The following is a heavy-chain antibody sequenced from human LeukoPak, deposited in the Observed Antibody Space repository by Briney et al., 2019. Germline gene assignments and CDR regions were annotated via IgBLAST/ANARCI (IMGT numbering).Heavy chain of an antibody. J-gene: IGHJ4*02. D-gene: IGHD2-15*01. CDR3: ARVGCSGCTCYDY. CDR1: GFTLSSYS. CDR2: ISSGSNYI. V-gene: IGHV3-21*01. Sequence: GGPLRLSCAASGFTLSSYSMYWVRQAPGKGLEWVSFISSGSNYIYYIDSVKGRFTISRDNAKNSLYLQMNSLRVEDTAIYYCARVGCSGCTCYDYWGQGTLVTVSS.